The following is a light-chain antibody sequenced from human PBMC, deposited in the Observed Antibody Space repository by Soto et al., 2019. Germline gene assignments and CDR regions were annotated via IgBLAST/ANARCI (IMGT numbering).Light chain of an antibody. V-gene: IGKV3-15*01. J-gene: IGKJ4*01. CDR2: RAS. Sequence: IVMTQSPAPLSVSPGKRATLSCRASQSIKSNLAWYQQKPGQAPRLLMFRASIRATGFPARFSGSGSGTEFNITISSLQSEDSAIYYCQQYNNWPRATFGGGTKVDIK. CDR3: QQYNNWPRAT. CDR1: QSIKSN.